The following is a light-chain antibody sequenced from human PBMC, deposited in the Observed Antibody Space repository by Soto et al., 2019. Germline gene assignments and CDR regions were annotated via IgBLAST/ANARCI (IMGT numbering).Light chain of an antibody. CDR1: SSDVGGYNY. CDR3: SSYTSSSIVV. J-gene: IGLJ2*01. V-gene: IGLV2-14*01. Sequence: QSALTQPASVSGYPGQSITISCTGTSSDVGGYNYVSWYQQHPGKAPKLMIYDVSNRPSGVSNRFSGSKSGNTASLTISGLQAEDEADYYCSSYTSSSIVVFGGGTQLTVL. CDR2: DVS.